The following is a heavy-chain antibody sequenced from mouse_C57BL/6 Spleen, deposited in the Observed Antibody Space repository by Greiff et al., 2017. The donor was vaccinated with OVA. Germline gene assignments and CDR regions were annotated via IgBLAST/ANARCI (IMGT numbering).Heavy chain of an antibody. CDR3: ARFTTVVATYWYFDV. D-gene: IGHD1-1*01. CDR2: IRNKANGYTT. J-gene: IGHJ1*03. V-gene: IGHV7-3*01. Sequence: EVKLQESGGGLVQPGGSLSLSCAASGFTFTDYYMSWVRQPPGKALEWLGFIRNKANGYTTEYSASVKGRFTISRDNSQSILYLQMNALRAEDSATYYCARFTTVVATYWYFDVWGTGTTVTVSS. CDR1: GFTFTDYY.